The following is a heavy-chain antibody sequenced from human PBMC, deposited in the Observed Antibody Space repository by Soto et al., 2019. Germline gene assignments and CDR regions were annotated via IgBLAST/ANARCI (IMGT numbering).Heavy chain of an antibody. V-gene: IGHV5-51*01. CDR3: AGRKSSVTTDDGLDV. Sequence: GESLKISCKGSAYSFTSYWIGWVRQMPGKGLKWMGIIYPGDSDTRYSPSFQGQVTISADKSIDTAYLQWSSLKASDTAMYYCAGRKSSVTTDDGLDVWGQGTTVTVSS. D-gene: IGHD4-4*01. CDR1: AYSFTSYW. J-gene: IGHJ6*02. CDR2: IYPGDSDT.